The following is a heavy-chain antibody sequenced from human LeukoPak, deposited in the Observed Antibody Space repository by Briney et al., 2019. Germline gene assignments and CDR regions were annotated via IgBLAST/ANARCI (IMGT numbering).Heavy chain of an antibody. V-gene: IGHV4-34*01. J-gene: IGHJ5*02. D-gene: IGHD3-3*01. CDR3: ASSTIFGVVANWFDP. CDR2: INHSGST. CDR1: GGSFSGYS. Sequence: PSETLSLTCAVYGGSFSGYSWSWLRQPPGKGLEWIGEINHSGSTKYNPSLKNRVTISVDTSKNQFSLKLSSVTAADTAVYYCASSTIFGVVANWFDPWGQGTLVTVSS.